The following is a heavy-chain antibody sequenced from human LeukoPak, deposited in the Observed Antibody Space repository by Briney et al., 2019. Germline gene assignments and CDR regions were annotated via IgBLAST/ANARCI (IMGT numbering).Heavy chain of an antibody. J-gene: IGHJ4*02. CDR3: AKISVTLTRDY. V-gene: IGHV3-23*01. D-gene: IGHD6-19*01. Sequence: GGSLRLSCAASGFTFNNYAMTWVRQAPGKRLDWVSAITNSGGSTYYADSVKGRFTISRDNSKNTLFLQMNSLRADDTAVYYCAKISVTLTRDYWGQGTLVTVSS. CDR1: GFTFNNYA. CDR2: ITNSGGST.